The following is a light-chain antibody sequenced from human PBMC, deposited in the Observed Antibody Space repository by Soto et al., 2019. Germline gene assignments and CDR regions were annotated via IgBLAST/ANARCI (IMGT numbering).Light chain of an antibody. Sequence: QSALTQPPSASGSPGQSVTISCTGTKNDIGVYDFVSWYQHHPGKAPRLIIYEVVQRPSGVPDRFSGSKSGNTASLTVSGLQAADEADYHCCSYADNYFYVFGTGTKLTVL. CDR3: CSYADNYFYV. CDR2: EVV. J-gene: IGLJ1*01. CDR1: KNDIGVYDF. V-gene: IGLV2-8*01.